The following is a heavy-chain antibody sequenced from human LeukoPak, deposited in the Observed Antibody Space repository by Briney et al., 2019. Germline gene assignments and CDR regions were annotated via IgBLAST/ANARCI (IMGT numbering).Heavy chain of an antibody. J-gene: IGHJ4*02. Sequence: ASVKVSCKASGGTFSSYAISWVRQAPGQGLEWMGGIIPIFGTANYAQKFQGRVTITTDESTSTAYMELSSLRSEDTAVYYCAHSCGWAFDYWGQGTLVTVSS. CDR3: AHSCGWAFDY. CDR2: IIPIFGTA. V-gene: IGHV1-69*05. CDR1: GGTFSSYA. D-gene: IGHD6-19*01.